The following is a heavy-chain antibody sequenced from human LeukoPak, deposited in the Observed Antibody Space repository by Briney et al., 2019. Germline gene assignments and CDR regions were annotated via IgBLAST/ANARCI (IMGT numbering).Heavy chain of an antibody. CDR3: ASFRDIVVVPAAIESFDI. CDR2: INPNSGGT. J-gene: IGHJ3*02. Sequence: ASVKVSCKASGYTFTGYYMHWVRQAPGQGLEWMGLINPNSGGTNYAQKFQGRVTMTRDTSISTAYMELSRLRSDDTAVYYCASFRDIVVVPAAIESFDIWGQGTMVTVSS. V-gene: IGHV1-2*06. CDR1: GYTFTGYY. D-gene: IGHD2-2*01.